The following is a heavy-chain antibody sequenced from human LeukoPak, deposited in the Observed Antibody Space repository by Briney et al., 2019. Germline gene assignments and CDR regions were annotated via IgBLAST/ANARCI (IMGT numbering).Heavy chain of an antibody. Sequence: ASVKVSCKASGYTFTGYYIHWVRQAPGQGLEWMGWINPNTGGTTYEQKFQGWVTMTRDTSISTAYMELSRLRSDDTAVYYCARESYYGSGSPFDYWGQGTLVTVSS. J-gene: IGHJ4*02. CDR1: GYTFTGYY. CDR2: INPNTGGT. V-gene: IGHV1-2*04. CDR3: ARESYYGSGSPFDY. D-gene: IGHD3-10*01.